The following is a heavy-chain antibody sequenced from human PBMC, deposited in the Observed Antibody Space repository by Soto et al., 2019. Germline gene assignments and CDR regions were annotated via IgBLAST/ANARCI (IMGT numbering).Heavy chain of an antibody. V-gene: IGHV3-23*01. CDR1: GFTFSSYA. CDR3: AKAPSTLSSSWYYFDY. Sequence: PGGSLRLSCAASGFTFSSYAMNWVRQAPGKGLEWVSAISGMGASTYYADSVQGRFTISRDNSKNTLYLQMNSLRAEDTAVYYCAKAPSTLSSSWYYFDYWGQGTLVTVSS. D-gene: IGHD6-13*01. J-gene: IGHJ4*02. CDR2: ISGMGAST.